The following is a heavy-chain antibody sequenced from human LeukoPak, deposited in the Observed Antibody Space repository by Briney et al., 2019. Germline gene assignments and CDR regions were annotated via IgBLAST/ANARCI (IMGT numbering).Heavy chain of an antibody. J-gene: IGHJ4*02. V-gene: IGHV3-48*01. CDR3: ARDPMGGAAAGTCFDY. CDR1: GFTFSSYS. Sequence: GGSLRLSCAASGFTFSSYSMNWVRQAPGKGLEWVSYISSSSSTIYYADSVKGRFTISRDNAKNSLYLQMNSLRAEDTAVYYCARDPMGGAAAGTCFDYWGQGTLVTVSS. D-gene: IGHD6-13*01. CDR2: ISSSSSTI.